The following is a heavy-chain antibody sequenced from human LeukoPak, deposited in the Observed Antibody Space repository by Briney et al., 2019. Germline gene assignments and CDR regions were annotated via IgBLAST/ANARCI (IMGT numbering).Heavy chain of an antibody. V-gene: IGHV1-46*01. Sequence: ASVKVSCKASGYTFTGYYIHWVRQAPGQVLEWMGLINPDGGNTNYAQNFQGRVTLTRDTSTSTVYMELSSLRSEDTAIYYCARIRDGYNDAYDIWGQGTVVTVPS. CDR2: INPDGGNT. CDR1: GYTFTGYY. D-gene: IGHD5-24*01. CDR3: ARIRDGYNDAYDI. J-gene: IGHJ3*02.